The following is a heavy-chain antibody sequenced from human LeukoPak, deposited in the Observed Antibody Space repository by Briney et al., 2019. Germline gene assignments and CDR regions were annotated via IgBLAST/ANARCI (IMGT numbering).Heavy chain of an antibody. Sequence: PGGSLRLSCAASGFTLSSYWLTWVRQAPGKGLEWVANIKEDGGDKYYVDSVKGRFIISRDNAKNSVYLQLNSLRAEDTAVYYCARRPVAVAGYYYYHHLEVWGKGTTVTVYS. D-gene: IGHD6-19*01. CDR3: ARRPVAVAGYYYYHHLEV. V-gene: IGHV3-7*01. CDR2: IKEDGGDK. J-gene: IGHJ6*03. CDR1: GFTLSSYW.